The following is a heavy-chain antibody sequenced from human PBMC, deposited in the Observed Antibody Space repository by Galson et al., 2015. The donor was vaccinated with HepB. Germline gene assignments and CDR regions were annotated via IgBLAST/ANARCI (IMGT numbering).Heavy chain of an antibody. J-gene: IGHJ3*02. Sequence: SVKVSCKASGYTFTSYAMHWVRQAPGQRLEWMGWINAGNGNTKYSQKFQGRVTITRDTSASTAYMELSSLRSEDTAVYYCARAYYDSSGYSNDAFDIWGQGTMVTVSS. CDR2: INAGNGNT. D-gene: IGHD3-22*01. CDR1: GYTFTSYA. V-gene: IGHV1-3*01. CDR3: ARAYYDSSGYSNDAFDI.